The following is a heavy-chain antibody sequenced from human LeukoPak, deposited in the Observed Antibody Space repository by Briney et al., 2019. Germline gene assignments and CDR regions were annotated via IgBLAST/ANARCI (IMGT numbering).Heavy chain of an antibody. CDR2: IHHSGST. V-gene: IGHV4-38-2*02. Sequence: SETLSLTCTVSGYSISSGYYWGWIRQPPGKGLEWIGNIHHSGSTYYKPSLRSRVIISVDTSKNQFSLRLSSVTAADTAVYYCARVVTAIPDHYYYYYMDVWGKGTTVTVSS. D-gene: IGHD2-21*02. CDR3: ARVVTAIPDHYYYYYMDV. J-gene: IGHJ6*03. CDR1: GYSISSGYY.